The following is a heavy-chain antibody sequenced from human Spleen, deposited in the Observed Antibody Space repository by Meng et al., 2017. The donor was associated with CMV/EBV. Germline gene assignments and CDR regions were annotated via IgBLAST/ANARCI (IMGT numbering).Heavy chain of an antibody. CDR2: INHSGST. V-gene: IGHV4-34*01. CDR1: GGSFSGYY. J-gene: IGHJ4*02. D-gene: IGHD4-17*01. CDR3: ARSIAGMTTVTTVSDY. Sequence: YGGSFSGYYWSWIRQPPGKGLEWIGEINHSGSTNYNPSLKSRVLVSVDTSKNQFSLKLSSVTAADTAVYYCARSIAGMTTVTTVSDYWGQGNLVTVSS.